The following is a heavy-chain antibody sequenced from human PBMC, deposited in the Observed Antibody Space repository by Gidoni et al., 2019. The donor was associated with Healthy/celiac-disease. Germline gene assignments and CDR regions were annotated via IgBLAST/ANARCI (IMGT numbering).Heavy chain of an antibody. Sequence: QVQLQQWGAGLLKPSEPLSLTCAVYGGSFSGYYWSWIRQPPGKGLEWIGEINHSGSTNYNPSLKSRVTISVDTSKNQFSLKLSSVTAADTAVYYCARVAVVVAAFDYWGQGTLVTVSS. CDR1: GGSFSGYY. D-gene: IGHD2-15*01. CDR2: INHSGST. V-gene: IGHV4-34*01. J-gene: IGHJ4*02. CDR3: ARVAVVVAAFDY.